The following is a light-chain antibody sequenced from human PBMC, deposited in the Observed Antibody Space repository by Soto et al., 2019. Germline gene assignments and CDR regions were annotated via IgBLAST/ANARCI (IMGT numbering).Light chain of an antibody. CDR3: QQRSNWIT. J-gene: IGKJ5*01. Sequence: EIVMTQSPATLSVSPGERATLSCGASQSVSSNLAWYQQKPGQAPRLLIYGASTRATGIPARFSGSGSGTEFTLTISSLQSEDFAVYYCQQRSNWITFGQGTRLEIK. CDR2: GAS. V-gene: IGKV3-15*01. CDR1: QSVSSN.